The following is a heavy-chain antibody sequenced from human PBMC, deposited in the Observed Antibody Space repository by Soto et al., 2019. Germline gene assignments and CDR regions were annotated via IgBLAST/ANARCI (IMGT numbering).Heavy chain of an antibody. V-gene: IGHV1-18*01. CDR1: GYTFTTYG. D-gene: IGHD2-2*01. CDR2: ISGYNGHT. CDR3: AREGAMPYFYHGLDV. Sequence: QVQLVQSGAEVRKPGASVKVSCKASGYTFTTYGTSWVRQAPGQGLEWMGWISGYNGHTKYAQKFQGRVTMTTDTSTRTVYMDLRSLRSEDTSVYYFAREGAMPYFYHGLDVWGQGTTVTVSS. J-gene: IGHJ6*02.